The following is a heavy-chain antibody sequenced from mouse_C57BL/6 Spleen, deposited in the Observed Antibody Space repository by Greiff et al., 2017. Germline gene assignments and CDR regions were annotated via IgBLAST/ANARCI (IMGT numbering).Heavy chain of an antibody. CDR2: IDPSDSYT. CDR1: GYTFTSYW. J-gene: IGHJ2*01. V-gene: IGHV1-69*01. D-gene: IGHD1-1*01. Sequence: VQLQQPGAELVMPGASVKLSCKASGYTFTSYWMHWVKQRPGQGLEWIGEIDPSDSYTNYNQKFKGKSTLTVDKSSSTAYMQLSSLTSEDSAVYYCARKGDYYGSSTDYFDYWGQGTTLTVSS. CDR3: ARKGDYYGSSTDYFDY.